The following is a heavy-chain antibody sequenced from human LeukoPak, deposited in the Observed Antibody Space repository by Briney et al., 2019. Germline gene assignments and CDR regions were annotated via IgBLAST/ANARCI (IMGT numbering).Heavy chain of an antibody. J-gene: IGHJ4*02. CDR1: GGTFSTYA. CDR3: ARGLSGYDPRGAFDL. Sequence: ASVKVSCKASGGTFSTYAISWVRQAPGQGLEWMGGIIPMFGMPSYSQKFQGRVTITADESTTTSYMDLSSLRSEDAAVYYCARGLSGYDPRGAFDLWGQGTRVTVSS. V-gene: IGHV1-69*13. CDR2: IIPMFGMP. D-gene: IGHD5-12*01.